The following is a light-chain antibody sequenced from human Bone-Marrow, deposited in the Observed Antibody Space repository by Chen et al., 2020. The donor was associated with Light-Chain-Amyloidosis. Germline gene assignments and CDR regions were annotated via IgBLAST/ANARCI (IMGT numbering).Light chain of an antibody. J-gene: IGLJ2*01. CDR1: SSNIGSNT. CDR3: AAWDDSLNGPV. Sequence: QSVLTQPPSASGTPGQRVTISCSGSSSNIGSNTVNWYQQLPGTAPKLLICSNNQRPSGVPDRFSGSKSGTSASLAISGIQSEDEADYYCAAWDDSLNGPVFGGGTKLTVL. CDR2: SNN. V-gene: IGLV1-44*01.